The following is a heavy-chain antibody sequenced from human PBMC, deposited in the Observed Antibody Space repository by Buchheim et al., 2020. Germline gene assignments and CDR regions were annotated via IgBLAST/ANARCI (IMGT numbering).Heavy chain of an antibody. J-gene: IGHJ5*02. V-gene: IGHV4-59*01. CDR2: IYYSGST. D-gene: IGHD3-10*01. Sequence: QVQLQESGPGLVKPSETLSLTCTVSGGSISSYYWSWIRQPPGKGLEWIGYIYYSGSTNYNPSLKSRVTISVDTSKNQFSLKLSSVTAADTAVYYCARIVLGYSERFGPTSGIDPWGQGTL. CDR1: GGSISSYY. CDR3: ARIVLGYSERFGPTSGIDP.